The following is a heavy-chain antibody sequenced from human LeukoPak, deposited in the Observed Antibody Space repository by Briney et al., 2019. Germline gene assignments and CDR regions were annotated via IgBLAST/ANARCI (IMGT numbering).Heavy chain of an antibody. J-gene: IGHJ6*03. CDR3: ARSRSRAYYVSGKSGYYYYMDA. D-gene: IGHD3-10*01. CDR1: GDSINNYY. Sequence: PSETLSLTCTVSGDSINNYYWSWIRQPPGKGLEWIGYIYTSGGTNYNPSLKSRVTISVDTSKNQFSLKLNSVTAADTAVYYCARSRSRAYYVSGKSGYYYYMDAWGKGTTVTVSS. CDR2: IYTSGGT. V-gene: IGHV4-4*09.